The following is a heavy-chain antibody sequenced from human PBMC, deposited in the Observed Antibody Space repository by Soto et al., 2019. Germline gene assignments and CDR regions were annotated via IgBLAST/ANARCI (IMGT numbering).Heavy chain of an antibody. J-gene: IGHJ4*02. CDR3: ARDAAVPGESDRFDY. Sequence: SETLSLTCAVSGDSVTSNVWVSWVRQPPGKELEWIGEAYHNGLTNYSPSLKSRVSMSVDTSKNEFSLKMTSLTAADTAIYYCARDAAVPGESDRFDYWGQGTLVTVSS. D-gene: IGHD6-19*01. CDR2: AYHNGLT. V-gene: IGHV4-4*02. CDR1: GDSVTSNVW.